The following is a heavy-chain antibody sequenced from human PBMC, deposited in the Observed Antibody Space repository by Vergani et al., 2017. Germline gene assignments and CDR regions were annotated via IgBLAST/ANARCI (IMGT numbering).Heavy chain of an antibody. CDR3: AGALGYCSGGSCYVDYYYYGMDV. CDR1: GGTFSSYA. D-gene: IGHD2-15*01. Sequence: QVQLVQSGAEVKKPGSSVKVSCKASGGTFSSYAISWVRQAPGQGLEWMGGIIPIFGTANYAQKFQGRVTITADESTSTAYMELSSLRSGDTAVYYCAGALGYCSGGSCYVDYYYYGMDVWGQGTTVTVSS. J-gene: IGHJ6*02. CDR2: IIPIFGTA. V-gene: IGHV1-69*01.